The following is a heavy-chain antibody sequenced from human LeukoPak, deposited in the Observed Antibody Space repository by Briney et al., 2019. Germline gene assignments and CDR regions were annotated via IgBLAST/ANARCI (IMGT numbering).Heavy chain of an antibody. CDR2: ISGSGGST. CDR1: GFSFSTYT. D-gene: IGHD3-22*01. CDR3: AKVHYDSSGYPDY. V-gene: IGHV3-23*01. J-gene: IGHJ4*02. Sequence: GGSLRLSCAASGFSFSTYTINWVRQAPGKGLEWVSAISGSGGSTYYADSVKGRFTISRDNSKNTLYLQMNSLRAEDTAVYYCAKVHYDSSGYPDYWGQGTLVTVSS.